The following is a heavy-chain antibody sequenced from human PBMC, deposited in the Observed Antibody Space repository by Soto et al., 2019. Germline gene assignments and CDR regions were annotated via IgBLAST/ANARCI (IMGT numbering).Heavy chain of an antibody. Sequence: GGSLRLSCAASGFTFSTYAMHWVRQAPGKGLEWVAVISYDGSNEYYVDSVKGRFTISRDNSKNTLYLQMNSLRAEDTAVYYCAKETLAVAGTGNYYYGMDVWGQGTTVTVSS. V-gene: IGHV3-30-3*01. J-gene: IGHJ6*02. CDR1: GFTFSTYA. D-gene: IGHD6-19*01. CDR3: AKETLAVAGTGNYYYGMDV. CDR2: ISYDGSNE.